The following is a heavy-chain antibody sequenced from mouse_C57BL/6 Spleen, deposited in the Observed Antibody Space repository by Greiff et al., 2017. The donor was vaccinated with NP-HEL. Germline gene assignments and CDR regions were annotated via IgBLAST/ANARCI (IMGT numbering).Heavy chain of an antibody. CDR1: GFNIKDDY. Sequence: EVQLQQSGAELVRPGASVKLSCTASGFNIKDDYMHWVKQRPEQGLEWIGWIDPENGDTEYASKFQGKATIIADTSSNTAYLQLSSLTSEHIAVFYCTTVITTVVATPYYFDYWGQGTTLKVSS. J-gene: IGHJ2*01. CDR3: TTVITTVVATPYYFDY. CDR2: IDPENGDT. V-gene: IGHV14-4*01. D-gene: IGHD1-1*01.